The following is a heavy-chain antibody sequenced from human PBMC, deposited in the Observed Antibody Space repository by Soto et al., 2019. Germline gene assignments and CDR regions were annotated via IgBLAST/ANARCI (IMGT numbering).Heavy chain of an antibody. D-gene: IGHD3-10*01. Sequence: QLQLQESGPGLVKPSETLSLTCTVSGGSISSSSYYWGWIRQPPGKGLEWIGSIYYSGSTYYNPSLKSRVTISVDTSKNQFSLKLSSVTAADTAVYYCARLHNYGSGMDAFDIWGQGTMVTVSS. V-gene: IGHV4-39*01. CDR3: ARLHNYGSGMDAFDI. J-gene: IGHJ3*02. CDR1: GGSISSSSYY. CDR2: IYYSGST.